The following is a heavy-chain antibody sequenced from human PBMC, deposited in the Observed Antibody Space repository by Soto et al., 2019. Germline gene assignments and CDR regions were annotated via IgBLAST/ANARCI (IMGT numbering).Heavy chain of an antibody. J-gene: IGHJ4*02. V-gene: IGHV3-23*01. CDR1: GFTLRNYA. CDR3: AKAKNDYNWDNRPPFDY. CDR2: ISANDVGT. Sequence: GGSLRLSCEASGFTLRNYAMTWIRQAPGKGLEWVSLISANDVGTYYAESVKTRFTISTDQSRNTVYLQMDSLRADDTAIYYCAKAKNDYNWDNRPPFDYWGQGTLVTV. D-gene: IGHD1-20*01.